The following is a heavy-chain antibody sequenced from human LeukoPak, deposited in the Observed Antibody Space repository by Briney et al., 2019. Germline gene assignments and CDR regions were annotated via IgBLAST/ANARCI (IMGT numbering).Heavy chain of an antibody. V-gene: IGHV4-61*01. Sequence: PSETLSLTCAVSGGSVNRGTFFWTWIRQPPGKGLEWIGYISNSGSTNYSPSLKSRVTISSDTSKTQFSLKLTSVTAADTAVYYRARSPSGYRFDSWGQGTLVTVSS. J-gene: IGHJ4*02. CDR2: ISNSGST. D-gene: IGHD3-22*01. CDR3: ARSPSGYRFDS. CDR1: GGSVNRGTFF.